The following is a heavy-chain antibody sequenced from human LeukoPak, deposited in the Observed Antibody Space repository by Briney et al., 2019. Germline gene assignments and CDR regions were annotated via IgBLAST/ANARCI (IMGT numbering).Heavy chain of an antibody. CDR1: GYTFTSYG. CDR2: ISAYNGNT. V-gene: IGHV1-18*01. J-gene: IGHJ4*02. CDR3: ARDRLPAGYVVFDY. Sequence: ASVKVSCKASGYTFTSYGISWVRQAPGQGLEWMGWISAYNGNTNYAQKLQGRVTMTTDTSTSTAYKELRSLRSDDTAVYYCARDRLPAGYVVFDYWGQGTLVTVSS. D-gene: IGHD5-12*01.